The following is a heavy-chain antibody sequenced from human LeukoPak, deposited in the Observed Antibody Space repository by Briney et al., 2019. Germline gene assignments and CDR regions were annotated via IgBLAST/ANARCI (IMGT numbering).Heavy chain of an antibody. Sequence: PSETLSLTCTVSGYSISSGYYWGWIRQPPGKGLEWIGSIYHSGSTYYNPSLKSRVTISVDTSKNQFSLKLSSVTAADTAVYYCARAVAGPYYFDYWGQGTLVTVSS. CDR3: ARAVAGPYYFDY. D-gene: IGHD6-19*01. V-gene: IGHV4-38-2*02. CDR1: GYSISSGYY. J-gene: IGHJ4*02. CDR2: IYHSGST.